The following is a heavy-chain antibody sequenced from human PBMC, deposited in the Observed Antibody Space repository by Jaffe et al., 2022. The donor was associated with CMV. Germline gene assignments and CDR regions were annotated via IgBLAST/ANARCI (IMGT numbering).Heavy chain of an antibody. J-gene: IGHJ2*01. CDR1: GFTFSDYY. CDR2: ISSSSSYT. D-gene: IGHD3-22*01. CDR3: ARRFYDSSGYAGGIWYFDL. V-gene: IGHV3-11*06. Sequence: QVQLVESGGGLVKPGGSLRLSCAASGFTFSDYYMSWIRQAPGKGLEWVSYISSSSSYTNYADSVKGRFTISRDNAKNSLYLQMNSLRAEDTAVYYCARRFYDSSGYAGGIWYFDLWGRGTLVTVSS.